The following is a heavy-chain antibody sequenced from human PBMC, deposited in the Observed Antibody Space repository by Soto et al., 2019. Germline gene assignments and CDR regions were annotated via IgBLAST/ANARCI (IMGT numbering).Heavy chain of an antibody. V-gene: IGHV1-69*13. CDR2: IIPLFGTA. D-gene: IGHD3-22*01. CDR1: GGTFNKYA. J-gene: IGHJ4*02. Sequence: SVKVSCKASGGTFNKYAIDWVRQAPGQGLEWMGGIIPLFGTANYAQKFQGRVTITADEATSTAYMELSSLRSEDTAVYYCARQFDYDTSGYYYAYWGQGTLVTVS. CDR3: ARQFDYDTSGYYYAY.